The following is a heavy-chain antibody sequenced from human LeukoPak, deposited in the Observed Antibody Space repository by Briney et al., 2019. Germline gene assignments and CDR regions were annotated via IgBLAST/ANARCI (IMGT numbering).Heavy chain of an antibody. V-gene: IGHV1-2*02. CDR2: INPNSGGT. J-gene: IGHJ3*02. CDR1: GYTFTGYY. Sequence: ASVNVSCKASGYTFTGYYMHWVRQAPGQGLEWMGWINPNSGGTNYAQKFQGRVTMTRDTSISTAYMELSRLRSDDTAVYYCARSPLTPYDSSGSDAFDIWGQGTMVTVSS. CDR3: ARSPLTPYDSSGSDAFDI. D-gene: IGHD3-22*01.